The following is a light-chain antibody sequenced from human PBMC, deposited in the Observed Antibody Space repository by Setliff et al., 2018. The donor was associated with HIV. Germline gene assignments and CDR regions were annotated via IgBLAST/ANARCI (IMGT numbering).Light chain of an antibody. CDR1: SSDVGGYNY. V-gene: IGLV2-14*03. CDR2: DVS. Sequence: QSALTQPASVSGSPGQSITISCTGTSSDVGGYNYVSWYQQHPGKAPKLMIYDVSNRPSGVSNRFSGSKSGNTASLTISGLQAEDEADYYCSSNTSSSTLYVFGTGTKVT. CDR3: SSNTSSSTLYV. J-gene: IGLJ1*01.